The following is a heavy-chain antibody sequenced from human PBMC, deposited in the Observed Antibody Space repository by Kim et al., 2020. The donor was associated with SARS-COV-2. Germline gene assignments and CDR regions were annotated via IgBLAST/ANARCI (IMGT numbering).Heavy chain of an antibody. J-gene: IGHJ6*02. V-gene: IGHV3-23*01. CDR1: GFTFSSYA. CDR2: ISGSGGST. D-gene: IGHD3-10*01. Sequence: GGSLRLSCAASGFTFSSYAMSWVRQAPGKGLEWVSAISGSGGSTYYADSVKGRFTISRDNSKNTLYLQMNSLRAEDTAVYYCAKALLWFGESLPKPVHYYGMDVWGQGTTVTVSS. CDR3: AKALLWFGESLPKPVHYYGMDV.